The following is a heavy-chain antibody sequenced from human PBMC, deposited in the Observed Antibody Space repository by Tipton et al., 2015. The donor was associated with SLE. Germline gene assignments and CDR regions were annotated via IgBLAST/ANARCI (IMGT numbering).Heavy chain of an antibody. CDR3: AREGVHFWSGSSYYYYYYMDV. V-gene: IGHV4-61*02. CDR1: GGSISSGGYY. Sequence: TLSLTCIVSGGSISSGGYYWSWIRQPAGKGLEWIGRIYTSGSTNYNPSLKSRVTISVDTSKNQFSLKLSSVTAADTAVYYCAREGVHFWSGSSYYYYYYMDVWGKGTTVTVSS. D-gene: IGHD3-3*02. CDR2: IYTSGST. J-gene: IGHJ6*03.